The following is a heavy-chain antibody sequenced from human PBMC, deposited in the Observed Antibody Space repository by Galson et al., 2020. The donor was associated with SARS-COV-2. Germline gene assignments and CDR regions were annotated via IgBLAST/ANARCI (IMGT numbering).Heavy chain of an antibody. CDR1: GGSISSSSYF. CDR3: ARNLKTPRAFDI. CDR2: IYYSGST. Sequence: ASETLYLTCIASGGSISSSSYFWGWHRPPPGKGLVWLGNIYYSGSTYYNPSLKSRVTISVDTSQTQFSLKLSSVTAADTAVYYCARNLKTPRAFDIWGQGTMVIVSS. V-gene: IGHV4-39*01. J-gene: IGHJ3*02.